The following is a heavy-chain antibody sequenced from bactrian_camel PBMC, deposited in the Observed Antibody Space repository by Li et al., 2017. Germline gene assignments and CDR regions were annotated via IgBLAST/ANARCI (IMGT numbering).Heavy chain of an antibody. Sequence: HVQLVESGGGSVQAGGSLRLTCAASEFAVDGADMGWYRQAPGHECELVSSVAIDGTTDYAASVKGRFIISRDNAKDTLYLQMNSLKIEDTAVYYCALGSSRQATMTARGKGTQVTVS. D-gene: IGHD3*01. J-gene: IGHJ4*01. CDR1: EFAVDGAD. V-gene: IGHV3S55*01. CDR2: VAIDGTT.